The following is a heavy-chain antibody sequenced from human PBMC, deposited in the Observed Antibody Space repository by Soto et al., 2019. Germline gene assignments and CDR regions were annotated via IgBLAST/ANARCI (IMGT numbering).Heavy chain of an antibody. D-gene: IGHD6-19*01. CDR2: IYYSGST. CDR3: ARQQNKVADPYYFDY. Sequence: SETLSLTCTVSGGSISSSSYYWGWIRQPPGKGLEWIGSIYYSGSTYYNPSLKSRVTISVDTSKNQFSLKLSSVTAADTAVYYCARQQNKVADPYYFDYWGQGTLVTSPQ. J-gene: IGHJ4*02. CDR1: GGSISSSSYY. V-gene: IGHV4-39*01.